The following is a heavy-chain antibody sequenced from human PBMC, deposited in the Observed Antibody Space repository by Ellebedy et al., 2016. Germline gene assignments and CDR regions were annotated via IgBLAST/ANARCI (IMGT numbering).Heavy chain of an antibody. CDR1: GFTFSSYA. D-gene: IGHD2-2*02. CDR2: ISGSGGIT. CDR3: AKDPRYCSSGGCYTDY. V-gene: IGHV3-23*01. J-gene: IGHJ4*02. Sequence: GESLKISXSDSGFTFSSYAMSWVRQAPGKGLEWVSTISGSGGITFYADSVKGRFAISRGNSKNTLYLQMNSLTAEDTAIYYCAKDPRYCSSGGCYTDYWGQGTLVTVSS.